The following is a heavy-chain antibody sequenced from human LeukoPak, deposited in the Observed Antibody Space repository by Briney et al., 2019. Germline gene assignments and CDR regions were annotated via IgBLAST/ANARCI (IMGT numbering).Heavy chain of an antibody. D-gene: IGHD6-19*01. CDR3: ARDQRQWLETYYYGMDV. V-gene: IGHV3-74*01. Sequence: SGGSLRLSCAASGFTFSSYWMHWVRQAPGKGLVWVSRINSDGSSTSYADSVKGRFTISRDNAKNTLYLQMNSLRAEDTAVYYCARDQRQWLETYYYGMDVWGQGTTVTVSS. CDR1: GFTFSSYW. CDR2: INSDGSST. J-gene: IGHJ6*02.